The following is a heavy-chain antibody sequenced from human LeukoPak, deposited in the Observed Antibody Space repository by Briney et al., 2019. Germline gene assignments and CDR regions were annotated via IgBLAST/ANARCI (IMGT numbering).Heavy chain of an antibody. Sequence: PGGSLRLSCAASGFTFSDYAIHWVRQCPGKGLEWVAVISYDGSNKHYADSVKGRFTISRDNSKNTLYLQMNSLRAEDTAVYYCAKSLGYCSGGSCPGFVFDPWGQGTLVTVSS. J-gene: IGHJ5*02. V-gene: IGHV3-30*18. CDR1: GFTFSDYA. D-gene: IGHD2-15*01. CDR3: AKSLGYCSGGSCPGFVFDP. CDR2: ISYDGSNK.